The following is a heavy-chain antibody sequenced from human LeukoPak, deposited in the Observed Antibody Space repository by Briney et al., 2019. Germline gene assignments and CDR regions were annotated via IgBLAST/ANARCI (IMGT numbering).Heavy chain of an antibody. V-gene: IGHV1-69*13. CDR1: GGTFSSYA. CDR3: ARGERIAAAAQTDWFDP. Sequence: ASVKVTCKASGGTFSSYAISWVRQAPGQGLEWMGGIIPIFGTANYAQKFQGRVAITADESTSTAYMELSSLRSEHTAVYYCARGERIAAAAQTDWFDPWGQGTLVTVSS. CDR2: IIPIFGTA. J-gene: IGHJ5*02. D-gene: IGHD6-13*01.